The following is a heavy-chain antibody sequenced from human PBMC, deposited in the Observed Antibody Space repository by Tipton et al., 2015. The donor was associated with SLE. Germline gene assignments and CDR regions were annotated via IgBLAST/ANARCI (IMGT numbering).Heavy chain of an antibody. CDR3: ARVAGDWNQNYYYYYYYMDV. J-gene: IGHJ6*03. CDR1: DGSISDYY. D-gene: IGHD1-1*01. Sequence: LRLSCTASDGSISDYYWTWIRQPAGEGLEWIGRIYASGSTNYNPSLRSRAAMSVDTSKSHFSLKLTSVTAADTAVYYCARVAGDWNQNYYYYYYYMDVWGKGTTVTVSS. V-gene: IGHV4-4*07. CDR2: IYASGST.